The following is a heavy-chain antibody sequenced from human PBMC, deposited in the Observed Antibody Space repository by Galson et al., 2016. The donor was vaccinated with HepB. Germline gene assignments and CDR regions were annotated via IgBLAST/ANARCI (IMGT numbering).Heavy chain of an antibody. D-gene: IGHD3-10*01. J-gene: IGHJ4*02. CDR1: GFSFSSYA. CDR2: ISYDGNNA. CDR3: ARPSPQLLLFGDLF. Sequence: SMRLSCAASGFSFSSYAMHWVRQAPGKGLDWVAVISYDGNNAYYADSVKGRFTISRDNSKNTLYLQMNSLRAEDTAVYYCARPSPQLLLFGDLFWGQGTLVTVSS. V-gene: IGHV3-30*04.